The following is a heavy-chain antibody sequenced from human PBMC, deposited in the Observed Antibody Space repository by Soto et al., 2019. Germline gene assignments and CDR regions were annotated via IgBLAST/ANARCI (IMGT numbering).Heavy chain of an antibody. CDR2: INSDGSST. CDR3: ARDRYYYGSGRHFDY. D-gene: IGHD3-10*01. CDR1: GFTFSSYW. J-gene: IGHJ4*02. V-gene: IGHV3-74*01. Sequence: EVQLVESGGGLVQAGGSLRRTCAASGFTFSSYWMHWVRQAPGKGLVWVSRINSDGSSTSYADSVKGRFSISRDNAKNTLYLQMNSVRAEDTAVYYCARDRYYYGSGRHFDYWGQGTLVTVSS.